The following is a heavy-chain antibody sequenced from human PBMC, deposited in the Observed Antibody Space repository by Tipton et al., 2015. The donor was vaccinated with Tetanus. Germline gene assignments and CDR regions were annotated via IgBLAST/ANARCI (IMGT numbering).Heavy chain of an antibody. J-gene: IGHJ4*02. CDR1: GGSXXXGGXX. Sequence: TLSLTCTVSGGSXXXGGXXXSXXXQHXXXGLXXXGDIYYSGSTYYNPSLKXRVTISVDTXKNQXXLKMXSVTAADTAVYYCARDQARXARGXNYFDYWGQGXLVTXSS. CDR2: IYYSGST. V-gene: IGHV4-31*03. D-gene: IGHD6-6*01. CDR3: ARDQARXARGXNYFDY.